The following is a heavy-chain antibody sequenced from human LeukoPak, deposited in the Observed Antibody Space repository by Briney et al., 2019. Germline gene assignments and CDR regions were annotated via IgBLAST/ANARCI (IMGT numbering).Heavy chain of an antibody. J-gene: IGHJ4*02. CDR3: VGGDILAGYYKPPPGY. D-gene: IGHD3-9*01. CDR1: GGSISSGDYY. V-gene: IGHV4-30-4*01. CDR2: IYYSGST. Sequence: SETLSLTCTVSGGSISSGDYYWSWIRQPPGKGLEWIGYIYYSGSTYYNPSLKSRVTISVDTSKNQFPLKLSSVTAADTAVHYFVGGDILAGYYKPPPGYWGQGTLVTVSS.